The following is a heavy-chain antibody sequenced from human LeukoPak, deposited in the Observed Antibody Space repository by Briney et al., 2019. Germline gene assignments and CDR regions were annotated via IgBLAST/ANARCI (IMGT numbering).Heavy chain of an antibody. V-gene: IGHV1-46*01. CDR2: INPSGGST. D-gene: IGHD6-13*01. CDR1: GYTFTSYY. J-gene: IGHJ4*02. Sequence: ASVKVSCKASGYTFTSYYMHWVRQAPGQGREWMGIINPSGGSTSYAQKFQGRVTMTRDTSTSTVYMELSSLRSEDTAVYYCARGGAPSIAAAGKDFDYWGQGTLVTVSS. CDR3: ARGGAPSIAAAGKDFDY.